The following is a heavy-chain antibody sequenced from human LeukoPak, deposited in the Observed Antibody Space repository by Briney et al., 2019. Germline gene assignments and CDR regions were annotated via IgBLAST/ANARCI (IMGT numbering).Heavy chain of an antibody. J-gene: IGHJ4*02. CDR3: ARRWGVRRGYCYFDY. Sequence: SETLSLTCAVYGGSFSGYYWSWIRQPPGKGLEWIGEINHSGSTNYNPSLKSRVTISVDTSKNQFSLKLSSVTAADTAVYYCARRWGVRRGYCYFDYWGQGTLVTVSS. V-gene: IGHV4-34*01. CDR2: INHSGST. D-gene: IGHD3-3*01. CDR1: GGSFSGYY.